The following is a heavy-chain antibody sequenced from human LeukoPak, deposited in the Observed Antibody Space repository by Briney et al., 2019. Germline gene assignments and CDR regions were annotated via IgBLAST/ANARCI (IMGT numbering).Heavy chain of an antibody. CDR3: ARARDGHINNWFDP. CDR1: GGSINSYY. Sequence: SETLSLTCTVSGGSINSYYWSWIRQPPGKGLEWIGYIYYSGSTNYNPSLKSRVTISVDTSKNQFSLRMSSVTAADTAVYYCARARDGHINNWFDPWGQGTLVTVSS. CDR2: IYYSGST. J-gene: IGHJ5*02. V-gene: IGHV4-59*01. D-gene: IGHD5-24*01.